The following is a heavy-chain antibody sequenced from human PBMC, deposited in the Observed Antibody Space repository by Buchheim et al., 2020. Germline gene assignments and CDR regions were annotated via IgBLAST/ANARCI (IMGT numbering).Heavy chain of an antibody. J-gene: IGHJ6*02. Sequence: QVQLQQWGAGLLKPSETLSLTCAVYGGSFSGYYWSWIRQPPGKGLEWIGEINHSGSTNYNPSLKSRVTISVDTSKNQFSLQLSSVTAADTAVYYCARGSPRGYYYYGMDVWGQGTT. CDR1: GGSFSGYY. V-gene: IGHV4-34*01. CDR3: ARGSPRGYYYYGMDV. CDR2: INHSGST.